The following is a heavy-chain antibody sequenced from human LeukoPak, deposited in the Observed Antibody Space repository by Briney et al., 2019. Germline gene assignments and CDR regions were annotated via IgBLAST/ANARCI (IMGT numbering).Heavy chain of an antibody. V-gene: IGHV5-51*01. CDR2: IYPGDSDT. Sequence: GESLNISCMGSGYSFTNYWIGWVRQMPGKGLDWMGIIYPGDSDTTYSPYFQGQVTISADKSISTAYLQWSSLKASDTAMYYCARKAADGGSWFDPWGQGTLVTVSS. CDR1: GYSFTNYW. D-gene: IGHD6-13*01. J-gene: IGHJ5*02. CDR3: ARKAADGGSWFDP.